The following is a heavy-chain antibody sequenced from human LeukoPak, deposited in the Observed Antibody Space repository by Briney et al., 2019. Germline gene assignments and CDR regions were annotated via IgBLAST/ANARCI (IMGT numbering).Heavy chain of an antibody. CDR1: GFTFSSYS. V-gene: IGHV3-21*01. J-gene: IGHJ4*02. D-gene: IGHD3-16*01. CDR2: ISSSSSYI. Sequence: GGSLRLSCAASGFTFSSYSMNWVRRAPGKGLEWVSSISSSSSYIYYADSVKGRFTISRDNAKNSLYLQTNSLRAEDTAVYYCARVVPDVYYFDYWGQGTLVTVSS. CDR3: ARVVPDVYYFDY.